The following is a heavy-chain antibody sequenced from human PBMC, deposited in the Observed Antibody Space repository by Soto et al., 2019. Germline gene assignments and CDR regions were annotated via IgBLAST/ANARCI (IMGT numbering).Heavy chain of an antibody. V-gene: IGHV4-39*02. Sequence: PSETLSLTCTVSGGSISSSSYYWGWIRQPPGKGLEWIGSIYYSGSTYYNPSLKSRVTISVDTSKNQFSLKLSSVTAADTAVYYCARDYRPYYDILTGYYVGGGYFDYWGQGTLVTVSS. D-gene: IGHD3-9*01. J-gene: IGHJ4*02. CDR1: GGSISSSSYY. CDR2: IYYSGST. CDR3: ARDYRPYYDILTGYYVGGGYFDY.